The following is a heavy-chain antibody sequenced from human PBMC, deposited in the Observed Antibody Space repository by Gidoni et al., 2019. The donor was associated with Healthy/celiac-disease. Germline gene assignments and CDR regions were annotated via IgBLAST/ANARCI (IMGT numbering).Heavy chain of an antibody. D-gene: IGHD3-16*01. CDR3: ARGSVGGGDYYYGMDV. CDR2: ISYDGSNK. Sequence: QGQLVESGGGVVQPGRFLRPSCAASGFTLRSYAMHWVRQAPGKGLEWVAVISYDGSNKYYADSVKGRFTISRDNSKNTLYLQMNSLRAEDTAVYYCARGSVGGGDYYYGMDVWGQGTTVTVSS. J-gene: IGHJ6*02. V-gene: IGHV3-30-3*01. CDR1: GFTLRSYA.